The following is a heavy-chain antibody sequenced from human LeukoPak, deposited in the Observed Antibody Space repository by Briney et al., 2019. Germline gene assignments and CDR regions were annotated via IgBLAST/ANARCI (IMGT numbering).Heavy chain of an antibody. Sequence: GASVKVSCKASGYTFTNYGISWVRQAPGQGLEWMGWISAYNGDTNYAQRFQGRITVTTDTSTTTAYMELRSLRSDDTAVYYCATLGDVLRLFPLISLDGMDVWGQGTTVTVSS. V-gene: IGHV1-18*01. CDR3: ATLGDVLRLFPLISLDGMDV. J-gene: IGHJ6*02. CDR2: ISAYNGDT. CDR1: GYTFTNYG. D-gene: IGHD3-3*01.